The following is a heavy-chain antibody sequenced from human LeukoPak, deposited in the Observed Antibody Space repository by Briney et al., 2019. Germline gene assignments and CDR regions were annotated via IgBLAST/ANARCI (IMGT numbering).Heavy chain of an antibody. V-gene: IGHV4-61*01. J-gene: IGHJ3*02. CDR1: GGSISSSSYY. CDR3: ARDTDGSGWSDAFDI. CDR2: IYYSGST. Sequence: SETLSLTCTVSGGSISSSSYYWSWIRQPPGKGLEWIGYIYYSGSTNYSPSLKSRVTISVDTSKNQFSLKLSSVTAADTAVYYCARDTDGSGWSDAFDIWGQGTMVTVSS. D-gene: IGHD6-19*01.